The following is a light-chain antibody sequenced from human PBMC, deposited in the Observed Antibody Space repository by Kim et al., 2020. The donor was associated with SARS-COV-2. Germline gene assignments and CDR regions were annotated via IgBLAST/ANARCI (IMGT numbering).Light chain of an antibody. CDR2: GAS. V-gene: IGKV3-20*01. CDR3: QQYSSSPAT. Sequence: CPGERATRACRASQSVSRHYVALYQQKPGQAPRLLIYGASSRATGIPDRFSGSGSGTDFTLTITRLEPEDFAVYYCQQYSSSPATFGQGTKVDIK. CDR1: QSVSRHY. J-gene: IGKJ1*01.